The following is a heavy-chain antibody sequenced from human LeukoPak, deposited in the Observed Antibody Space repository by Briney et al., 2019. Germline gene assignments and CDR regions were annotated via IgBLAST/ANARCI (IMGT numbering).Heavy chain of an antibody. V-gene: IGHV3-53*01. D-gene: IGHD2-15*01. CDR1: GFTVSSSY. CDR3: AREVVPIPSYFES. J-gene: IGHJ4*02. Sequence: GGSLRLSCAASGFTVSSSYMYWVRQAPGKGLEWVSFFYRGEITYYAESVRGRFTISRDISKNTLYLLMNSLIPEDTAVYYCAREVVPIPSYFESWGQGTRVTVSS. CDR2: FYRGEIT.